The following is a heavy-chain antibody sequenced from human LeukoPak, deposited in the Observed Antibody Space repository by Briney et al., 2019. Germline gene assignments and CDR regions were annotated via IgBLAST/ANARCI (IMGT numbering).Heavy chain of an antibody. CDR2: INHSGST. D-gene: IGHD3-3*01. V-gene: IGHV4-34*01. CDR1: GGSFSGYY. Sequence: SETLSLTYAVYGGSFSGYYWSWIRQPPGKGLEWIGEINHSGSTNYNPSLKSRVTISVDTSKNQFSLKLSSVTAADTAVYYCARVYLTTISGVPKRHGYYMDVWGKGTTVTVSS. J-gene: IGHJ6*03. CDR3: ARVYLTTISGVPKRHGYYMDV.